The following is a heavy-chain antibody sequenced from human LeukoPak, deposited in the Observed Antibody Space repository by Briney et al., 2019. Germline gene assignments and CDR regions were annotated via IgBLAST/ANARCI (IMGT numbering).Heavy chain of an antibody. J-gene: IGHJ4*02. CDR1: GFTFNSYW. CDR2: IKQDGSEK. D-gene: IGHD2-15*01. CDR3: ARGVVVVAATFDY. Sequence: GGSLRLSCVASGFTFNSYWMHWVRQAPGKGREWVANIKQDGSEKYYVDSVKGRFTISRDNSKNTLYLQMNSLRAEDTAVYYCARGVVVVAATFDYWGQGTLVTVSS. V-gene: IGHV3-7*01.